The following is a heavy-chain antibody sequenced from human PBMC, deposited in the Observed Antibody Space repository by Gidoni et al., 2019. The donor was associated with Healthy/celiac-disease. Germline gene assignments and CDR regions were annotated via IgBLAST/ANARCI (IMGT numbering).Heavy chain of an antibody. CDR3: ARVYFDWLGMDV. Sequence: QVQLVQSGAEVKKPGASVKVSCQASGYTFTGYYLHRVRQAPGQGLEWMGRINPNSGGTNYAQKFQGRVTMTRDTSISTAYMELSRLRSDDTAVYYCARVYFDWLGMDVWGQGTTVTVSS. V-gene: IGHV1-2*06. CDR1: GYTFTGYY. J-gene: IGHJ6*02. D-gene: IGHD3-9*01. CDR2: INPNSGGT.